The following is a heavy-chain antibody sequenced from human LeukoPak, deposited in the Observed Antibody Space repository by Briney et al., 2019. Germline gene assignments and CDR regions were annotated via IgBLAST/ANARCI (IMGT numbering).Heavy chain of an antibody. J-gene: IGHJ6*02. Sequence: PGGSLRLSCAASGFTFSSYAMSWVRQAPGKGLEWVSAISCSGGSTYYADSVKGRFTISRDNSKNTLYLQMNSLRAEDTAVYYCARAGYFGYGMDVWGQGTTVTVSS. CDR3: ARAGYFGYGMDV. CDR1: GFTFSSYA. D-gene: IGHD3-22*01. V-gene: IGHV3-23*01. CDR2: ISCSGGST.